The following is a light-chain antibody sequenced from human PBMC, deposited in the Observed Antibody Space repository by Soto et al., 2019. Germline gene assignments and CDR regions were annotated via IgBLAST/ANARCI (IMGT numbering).Light chain of an antibody. Sequence: EIVMTQTPLSLSVAPGQPASISCKSSESLLHSDGKTYLYWYLQKPGQPPHLLLYELSNRCSGVPDKFSGSGSGTHFTLKVSRVEAEDVGFYYCMHSIQIPITFGQGTRLEIK. J-gene: IGKJ5*01. CDR1: ESLLHSDGKTY. V-gene: IGKV2D-29*01. CDR3: MHSIQIPIT. CDR2: ELS.